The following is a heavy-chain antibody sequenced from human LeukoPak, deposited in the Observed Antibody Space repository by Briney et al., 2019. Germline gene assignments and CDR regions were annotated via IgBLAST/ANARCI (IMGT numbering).Heavy chain of an antibody. CDR2: IYYSGST. J-gene: IGHJ6*02. V-gene: IGHV4-39*01. D-gene: IGHD4-11*01. CDR3: ARQSGSYSNSSYYYYGMDV. Sequence: PSETLSPTCTVSGGSISSSSYYWGWIRQPPGKGLEWIGSIYYSGSTYYNPSLKSRVTISVDTSKNQFSLKLSSVTAADTAVYYCARQSGSYSNSSYYYYGMDVWGQGTTVTVSS. CDR1: GGSISSSSYY.